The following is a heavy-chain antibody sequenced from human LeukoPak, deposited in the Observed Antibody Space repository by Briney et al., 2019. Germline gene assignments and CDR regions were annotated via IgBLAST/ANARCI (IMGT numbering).Heavy chain of an antibody. Sequence: SETLSLTCAVYGGSFSGYYWSWIRQPPGKGLEWIGEIKHSGSTNYNPSLKSRVTMSVDTSKNQFSLKLSSVTAADTAVYYCARIDRAVAGTIDYWGQGTLVTVSS. J-gene: IGHJ4*02. CDR3: ARIDRAVAGTIDY. CDR1: GGSFSGYY. D-gene: IGHD6-19*01. V-gene: IGHV4-34*01. CDR2: IKHSGST.